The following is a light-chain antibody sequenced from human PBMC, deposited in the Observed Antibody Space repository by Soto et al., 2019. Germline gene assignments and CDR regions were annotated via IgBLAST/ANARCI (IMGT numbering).Light chain of an antibody. CDR3: QQYNHWPPWLT. J-gene: IGKJ4*01. CDR1: QSVNTN. CDR2: GAS. V-gene: IGKV3-15*01. Sequence: EIELTQSPATLSVSPGERATLSCRASQSVNTNLAWYQQKPGQAPRLLIYGASTRAPVIPARFSGSGSETEFTLTVSSLQSEDFAIYYCQQYNHWPPWLTFGGGTKVEVK.